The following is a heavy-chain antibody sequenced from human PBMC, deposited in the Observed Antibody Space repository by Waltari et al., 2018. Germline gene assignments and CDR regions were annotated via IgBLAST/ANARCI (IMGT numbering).Heavy chain of an antibody. CDR2: ISYDGSIK. V-gene: IGHV3-30-3*01. CDR1: GFTFSGYA. CDR3: AREWEGSGRKFDY. Sequence: QVQLVESGGGVVQPGRSLRLSCAASGFTFSGYAMHWVRQAPGKGLEWVAVISYDGSIKYYADSVKGRFTISRDNSKNTLYLQMNSLRAEDTAVYYCAREWEGSGRKFDYWGQGTLVTVSS. D-gene: IGHD6-19*01. J-gene: IGHJ4*02.